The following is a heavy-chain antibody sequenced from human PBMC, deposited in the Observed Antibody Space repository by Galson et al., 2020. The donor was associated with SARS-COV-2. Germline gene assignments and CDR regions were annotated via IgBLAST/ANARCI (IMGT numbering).Heavy chain of an antibody. CDR3: ARISGGSGSYYNDYFDC. V-gene: IGHV2-26*01. D-gene: IGHD3-10*01. CDR2: IFSDDEK. J-gene: IGHJ4*02. CDR1: GFSLSDTTMG. Sequence: SGPTLVKPTETLTLTCTVSGFSLSDTTMGVSWIRQPPGKALEWLAHIFSDDEKTYNTSLKNRLTISKDTSKSQVVLIMTNMGPVDTATYFCARISGGSGSYYNDYFDCWGLGTLVTVSS.